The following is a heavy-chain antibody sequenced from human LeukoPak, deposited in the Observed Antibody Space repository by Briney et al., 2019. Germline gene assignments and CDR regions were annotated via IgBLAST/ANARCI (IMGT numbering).Heavy chain of an antibody. Sequence: GGSLRLSCAASGFTFSRYAMNWVRQAPGKGLEWVSSVGNASPYIYYADSVKGRFTFSRDNAKNSLYLQMNSLRDEDTAVYYCARGVDLQQRNDALDIWGQGTMVTVSS. V-gene: IGHV3-21*01. CDR2: VGNASPYI. D-gene: IGHD1-1*01. CDR1: GFTFSRYA. J-gene: IGHJ3*02. CDR3: ARGVDLQQRNDALDI.